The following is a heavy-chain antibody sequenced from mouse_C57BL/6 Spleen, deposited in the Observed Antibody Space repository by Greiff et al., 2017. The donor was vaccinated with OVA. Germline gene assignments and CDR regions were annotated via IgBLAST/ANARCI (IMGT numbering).Heavy chain of an antibody. J-gene: IGHJ3*01. CDR1: GYTFTSYW. CDR2: IHPSDGGT. D-gene: IGHD4-1*01. Sequence: QVQLQQPGTELVKPGASVKLSCKASGYTFTSYWMHWVKQRPGQGLEWIGNIHPSDGGTNYNKKFKSKATLTVDNSSSTAYMQLSSRTSEDAAVYYCARDELGRPPFAYWGQGTLVTVAA. CDR3: ARDELGRPPFAY. V-gene: IGHV1-53*01.